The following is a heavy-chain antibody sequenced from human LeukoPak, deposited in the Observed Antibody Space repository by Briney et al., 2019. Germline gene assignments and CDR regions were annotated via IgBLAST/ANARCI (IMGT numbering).Heavy chain of an antibody. D-gene: IGHD2-21*01. Sequence: PSETLSLTCTVSGGSISSYYWSWIRQPAGKGLEWIGRIYTSGSTNYNPPLKSRVTMSVDTSKNQFSLKLSSVTAADTAVYYCASEIYCGGECQDDAFDIWGQGIMVTVSS. CDR2: IYTSGST. CDR1: GGSISSYY. CDR3: ASEIYCGGECQDDAFDI. V-gene: IGHV4-4*07. J-gene: IGHJ3*02.